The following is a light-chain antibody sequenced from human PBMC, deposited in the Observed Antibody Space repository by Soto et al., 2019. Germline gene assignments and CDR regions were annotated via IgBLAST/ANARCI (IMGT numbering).Light chain of an antibody. J-gene: IGKJ1*01. CDR1: RSVDSTF. V-gene: IGKV3-20*01. CDR3: QQYVSSVT. CDR2: GAS. Sequence: EIVLTQSPGSLSLSPGERATLSCRASRSVDSTFFAWYQLKPGQAPRLLIYGASKRATGIPDGFSGSGSGTDFTLTISRLEPEDFAVYYCQQYVSSVTFGQGTKVEIK.